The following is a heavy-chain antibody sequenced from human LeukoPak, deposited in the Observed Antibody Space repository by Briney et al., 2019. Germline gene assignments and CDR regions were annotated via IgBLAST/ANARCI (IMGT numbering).Heavy chain of an antibody. CDR3: ARSSGWYHRGPDYYYYYMDV. CDR2: ISGSGGST. Sequence: PGGSLRLSCAASGFTFSSYAMSWVRQAPGKGLEWVSAISGSGGSTYYADSVKGRFIISRDNSKNTLYLQMNSLRAEDTAVYYCARSSGWYHRGPDYYYYYMDVWGKGTTVTVS. J-gene: IGHJ6*03. D-gene: IGHD6-19*01. CDR1: GFTFSSYA. V-gene: IGHV3-23*01.